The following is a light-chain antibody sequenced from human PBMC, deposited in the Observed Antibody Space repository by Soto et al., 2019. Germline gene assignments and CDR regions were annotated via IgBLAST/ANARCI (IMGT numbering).Light chain of an antibody. CDR2: CAS. CDR3: QQYGRSPPLYT. CDR1: QSIRSNY. J-gene: IGKJ2*01. V-gene: IGKV3-20*01. Sequence: EIVLTQSPGTLSLSPGERATLSCRASQSIRSNYLAWYQQKPGQAPRRLISCASSRATGIPERFSGSGSGTDFTLTISRLEPEDFAVYYCQQYGRSPPLYTFGQGTKLEIK.